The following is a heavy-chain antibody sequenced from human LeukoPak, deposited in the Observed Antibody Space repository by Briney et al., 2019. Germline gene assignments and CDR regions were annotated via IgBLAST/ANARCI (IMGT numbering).Heavy chain of an antibody. D-gene: IGHD5-18*01. Sequence: GGSLRLSCAASGFTFSSYSMNWVRQAPGKGLEWVSSISSSSSYIYYVDSVKGRFTISRDNSENIVYLQMNNLRAEDTAVYYCAGRVTGYSSGYVYWGQGTLVTVSS. CDR2: ISSSSSYI. CDR1: GFTFSSYS. J-gene: IGHJ4*02. V-gene: IGHV3-21*04. CDR3: AGRVTGYSSGYVY.